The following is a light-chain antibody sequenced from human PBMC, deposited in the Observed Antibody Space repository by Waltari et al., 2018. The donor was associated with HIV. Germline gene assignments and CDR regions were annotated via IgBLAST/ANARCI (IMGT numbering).Light chain of an antibody. CDR3: CSYVSNVI. J-gene: IGLJ2*01. V-gene: IGLV2-23*02. CDR2: EVS. CDR1: SRDVATYKL. Sequence: QSALTQPASVSGSPGQSITISCTRTSRDVATYKLVSWYQQHPGKAPKLMVYEVSKRPSGVSDRFSGAKSGATASLTLSVLQADDEADYYCCSYVSNVIFGGGTKLTVL.